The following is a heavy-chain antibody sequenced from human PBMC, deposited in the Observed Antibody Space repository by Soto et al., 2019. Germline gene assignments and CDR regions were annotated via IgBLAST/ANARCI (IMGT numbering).Heavy chain of an antibody. D-gene: IGHD3-10*01. J-gene: IGHJ4*02. Sequence: PGESLKISCQASGYTFIYFLVAWVRQVPVKGLEWMGVIYPGASDIRYSPSSEGHVTISADKSTNTAYLQWSSLEAADTAIYYCARQGTSRGSDYAAFDCFGPVTLVTICS. CDR1: GYTFIYFL. CDR3: ARQGTSRGSDYAAFDC. CDR2: IYPGASDI. V-gene: IGHV5-51*01.